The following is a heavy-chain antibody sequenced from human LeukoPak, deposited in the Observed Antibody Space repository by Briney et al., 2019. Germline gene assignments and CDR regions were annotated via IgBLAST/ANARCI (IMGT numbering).Heavy chain of an antibody. CDR3: ARVLCSSTSCYSSPWFDP. V-gene: IGHV1-2*02. Sequence: ASVKVSCKASGYTFSGYYIHWVRQAPGQGLEWMGWINPNSGGTNYAQRFQGRVTMTRDTSISTAYMDLSRLRPDDTAVYYCARVLCSSTSCYSSPWFDPWGQGTLVTVSS. D-gene: IGHD2-2*01. CDR2: INPNSGGT. CDR1: GYTFSGYY. J-gene: IGHJ5*02.